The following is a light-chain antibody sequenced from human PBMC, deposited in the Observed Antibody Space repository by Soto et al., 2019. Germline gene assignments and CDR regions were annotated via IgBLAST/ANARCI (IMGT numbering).Light chain of an antibody. CDR2: GNS. V-gene: IGLV1-40*01. J-gene: IGLJ2*01. CDR1: SSNIGAGYD. CDR3: QSYDSSHVV. Sequence: QSVLTQPPSVSGAPGQRVTISCTGSSSNIGAGYDVHWYQQLPGTAPKLLIYGNSNRPSGVPDRFSGYKSGTSASLAITGLQAEDEADYYCQSYDSSHVVFGGGTKLTVL.